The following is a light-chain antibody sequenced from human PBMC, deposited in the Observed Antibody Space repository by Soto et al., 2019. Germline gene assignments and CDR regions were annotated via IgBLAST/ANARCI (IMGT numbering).Light chain of an antibody. CDR3: QQYGSSIT. V-gene: IGKV3-20*01. J-gene: IGKJ5*01. CDR1: HIINNNY. CDR2: GAS. Sequence: EIFMTQSPSTLSVSPGERATLCCRASHIINNNYLDWYQQKPGQAPRLLTYGASSRATGIPDRFSGGGSGTDFTLTVTRLEPEDFAVYYCQQYGSSITFGQGRRLE.